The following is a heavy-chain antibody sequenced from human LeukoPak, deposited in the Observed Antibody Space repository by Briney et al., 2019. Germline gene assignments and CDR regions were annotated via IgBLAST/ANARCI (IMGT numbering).Heavy chain of an antibody. D-gene: IGHD1-26*01. CDR3: ARASGSYLAFDY. V-gene: IGHV3-21*01. J-gene: IGHJ4*02. CDR2: ISSSSTYI. CDR1: GFTFRTYS. Sequence: GGSLRLSCAASGFTFRTYSMTWVRQAPGKGLEWVSSISSSSTYIYYTDSVKGRFTISRDDAKNSLYLQMNSLRADDTAIYYCARASGSYLAFDYWGQGTLVTVSS.